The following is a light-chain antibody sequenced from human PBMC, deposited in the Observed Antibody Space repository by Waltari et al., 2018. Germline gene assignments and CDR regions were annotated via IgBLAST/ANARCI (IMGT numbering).Light chain of an antibody. CDR1: QSFSGY. J-gene: IGKJ2*01. CDR2: DAS. CDR3: QQRSNWAT. V-gene: IGKV3-11*01. Sequence: EIVLTQSPATLSLSPGDRATLSCRTSQSFSGYLACYHHKPGQAPRLLIYDASSRATVIPARFSGSGSETDFTLTISSLGPEDFAIYYCQQRSNWATFGQGTKLEI.